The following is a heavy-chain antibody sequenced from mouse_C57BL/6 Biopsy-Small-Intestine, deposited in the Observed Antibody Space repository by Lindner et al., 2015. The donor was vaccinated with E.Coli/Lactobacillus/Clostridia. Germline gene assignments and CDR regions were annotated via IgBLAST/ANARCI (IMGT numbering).Heavy chain of an antibody. CDR2: VYPRSGNT. CDR3: ARWNDGYYGDY. D-gene: IGHD2-3*01. CDR1: GYTFTNYG. Sequence: VQLQESGAELARPGASVKLSCEASGYTFTNYGISWVKQRTGQGLEWIGEVYPRSGNTYYNEKFKDKATLTADKSSSTAYMELRSLTSEDSAVYFCARWNDGYYGDYWGQGTRLTVSS. V-gene: IGHV1-81*01. J-gene: IGHJ2*03.